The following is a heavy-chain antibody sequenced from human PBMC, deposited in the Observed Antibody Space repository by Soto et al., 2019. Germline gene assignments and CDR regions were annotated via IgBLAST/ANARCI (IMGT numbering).Heavy chain of an antibody. V-gene: IGHV3-11*06. Sequence: QVQLVESGGGLVKPGGSLRLSCAASGFSFSDYYMNWIRQAPGKGLEWISYISSSGTYTNYADSVRGRFTMSRDSAKTSLFLQMDGLRAEDRAVYYCARPKLVVEGRFDYWGRGTLVTASS. CDR3: ARPKLVVEGRFDY. D-gene: IGHD3-22*01. CDR1: GFSFSDYY. CDR2: ISSSGTYT. J-gene: IGHJ4*02.